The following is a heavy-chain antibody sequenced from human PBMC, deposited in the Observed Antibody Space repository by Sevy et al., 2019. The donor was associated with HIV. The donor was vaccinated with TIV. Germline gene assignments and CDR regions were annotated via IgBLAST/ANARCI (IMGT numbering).Heavy chain of an antibody. V-gene: IGHV1-46*01. D-gene: IGHD1-1*01. CDR1: GYTFTRYY. Sequence: ASVKVSCKASGYTFTRYYMHWVRQAPGQGLEWMGIIDPSGGGTTYAQKFQGRVSMTRDTSTSKAYMDLTSPRSEDTAVYDCASYTTGSRGDYWGQGSQVTVSS. CDR3: ASYTTGSRGDY. J-gene: IGHJ4*02. CDR2: IDPSGGGT.